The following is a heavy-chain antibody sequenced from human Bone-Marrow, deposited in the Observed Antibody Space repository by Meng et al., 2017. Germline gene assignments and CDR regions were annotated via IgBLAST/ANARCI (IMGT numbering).Heavy chain of an antibody. CDR2: INHSGGT. CDR1: GGSFSGYS. Sequence: QVQLQQWGAGLLKPSETLSLTCAVYGGSFSGYSWSWIRQPPGKGLEWIGEINHSGGTNYNPSLKSRVTILLDTSKNQFSLNLSPVTAADTAVYYCARHMEMSTIINLFDFWGQGALVTVSS. D-gene: IGHD5-24*01. CDR3: ARHMEMSTIINLFDF. J-gene: IGHJ4*02. V-gene: IGHV4-34*01.